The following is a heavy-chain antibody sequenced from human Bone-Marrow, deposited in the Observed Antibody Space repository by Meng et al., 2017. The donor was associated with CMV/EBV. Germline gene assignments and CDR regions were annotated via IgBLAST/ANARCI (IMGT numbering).Heavy chain of an antibody. CDR1: RHTLTGYY. Sequence: ASVKVSCKAPRHTLTGYYIHWVRQAPGQGREWLGWINPNSGGTNYAQKFQGRVTMTRDMSISTAFMELSRLRSDDTAVYYCAREQMGGGHAFDTWGQGTLVTVSS. V-gene: IGHV1-2*02. CDR2: INPNSGGT. D-gene: IGHD3-16*01. CDR3: AREQMGGGHAFDT. J-gene: IGHJ3*02.